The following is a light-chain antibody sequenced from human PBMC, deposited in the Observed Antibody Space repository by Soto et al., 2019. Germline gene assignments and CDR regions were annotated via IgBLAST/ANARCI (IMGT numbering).Light chain of an antibody. J-gene: IGKJ2*01. Sequence: EIVLTQSPATLSVSPGERATLSCRASESLSYFLAWYQHKPGQSPRLLIYGVSTRVAGVPSRFSGGGSATVFTLIISSLQYEDFAVYYCQSYNDCPFAFGQGTKLEI. CDR2: GVS. CDR1: ESLSYF. V-gene: IGKV3-15*01. CDR3: QSYNDCPFA.